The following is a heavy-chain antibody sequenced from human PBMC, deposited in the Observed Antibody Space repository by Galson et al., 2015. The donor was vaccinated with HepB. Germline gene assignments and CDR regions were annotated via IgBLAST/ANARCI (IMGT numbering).Heavy chain of an antibody. V-gene: IGHV5-10-1*01. CDR3: ASPRGSSTSGNYYYYYGMDV. Sequence: QSGAEVKKPGESLRISCKGSGYSFTSYWISWVRQMPGKGLEWMGRIDPSDTYTNYSPSFQGHVTISADKSISTAYLQWSSLKASDTAMYYCASPRGSSTSGNYYYYYGMDVWGQGTTVTVSS. CDR1: GYSFTSYW. J-gene: IGHJ6*02. CDR2: IDPSDTYT. D-gene: IGHD6-13*01.